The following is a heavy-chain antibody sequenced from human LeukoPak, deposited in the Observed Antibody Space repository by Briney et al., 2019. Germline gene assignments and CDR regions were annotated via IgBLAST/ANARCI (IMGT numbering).Heavy chain of an antibody. J-gene: IGHJ4*02. CDR3: AGAPKYADLSC. V-gene: IGHV3-48*03. D-gene: IGHD2-8*01. CDR2: ITSSGSV. CDR1: GFVFNTYH. Sequence: GGSLRLSCEASGFVFNTYHLTWVRQVPGKGLEWVSYITSSGSVYYADSVKGRFTISRDNSKSSLFLQMDRLTPEDSAIYYCAGAPKYADLSCWGRGTLLTVSS.